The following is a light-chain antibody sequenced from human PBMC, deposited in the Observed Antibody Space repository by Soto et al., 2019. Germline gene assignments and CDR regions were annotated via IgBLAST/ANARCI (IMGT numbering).Light chain of an antibody. CDR2: KAS. CDR3: QQLNSYLIT. CDR1: QTISSW. Sequence: DIQMTQSPSTLSGSVGDRVTITCRASQTISSWLAWYQQKPGKAPKLLIYKASTLKSGVPSRFSGSGSGTEFTLTISSLQPEDFATYYCQQLNSYLITFGQGTRLEIK. V-gene: IGKV1-5*03. J-gene: IGKJ5*01.